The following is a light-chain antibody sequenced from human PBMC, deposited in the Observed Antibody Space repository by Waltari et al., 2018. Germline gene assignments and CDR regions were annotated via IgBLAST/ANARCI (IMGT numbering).Light chain of an antibody. CDR1: QRVPNSY. CDR3: QQYGRSPWT. J-gene: IGKJ1*01. Sequence: IVLTQSPGTLSLSPGERATLSCRASQRVPNSYLAWYQQRPGQAPRLLISGASSRATGIPGRFSGSGSGTDFTLSISSLEPEDFAVYFCQQYGRSPWTFGQGTRVEIK. V-gene: IGKV3-20*01. CDR2: GAS.